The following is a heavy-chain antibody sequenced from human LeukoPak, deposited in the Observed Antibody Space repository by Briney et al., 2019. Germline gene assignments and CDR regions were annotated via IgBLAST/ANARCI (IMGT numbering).Heavy chain of an antibody. CDR1: VFTLSGSA. CDR2: IRSKANSYAT. J-gene: IGHJ6*04. D-gene: IGHD2-2*01. CDR3: TRHGDIVVVPAAISYYYYGMDV. Sequence: PGGSLKLSCAASVFTLSGSAMHWVRQASGKGLEWVGRIRSKANSYATAYAASVKGRFTISRDDSKNTAYLQMNSLKTEDTAVYYCTRHGDIVVVPAAISYYYYGMDVWGKGTTVTVSS. V-gene: IGHV3-73*01.